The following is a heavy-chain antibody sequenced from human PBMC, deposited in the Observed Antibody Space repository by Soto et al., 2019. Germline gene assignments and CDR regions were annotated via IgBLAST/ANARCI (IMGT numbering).Heavy chain of an antibody. Sequence: QVQLVESGGGLVKPGGSLRLSCAASGFAFSDPYMSWIRQAPGKGLEWISYISSSGSTIYYADSVKGRFTISRDNAKKSLYLQMDSLTADDTAVYYCSRGGASLTTPFDYCGQGTQVTVSS. CDR2: ISSSGSTI. D-gene: IGHD1-1*01. J-gene: IGHJ4*02. V-gene: IGHV3-11*01. CDR3: SRGGASLTTPFDY. CDR1: GFAFSDPY.